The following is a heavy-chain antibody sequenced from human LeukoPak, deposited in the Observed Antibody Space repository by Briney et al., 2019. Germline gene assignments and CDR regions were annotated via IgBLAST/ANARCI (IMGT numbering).Heavy chain of an antibody. CDR2: IYYSGST. Sequence: SETLFLTCTVSGGSISSYYWSWIRQPPGKGLEWIGYIYYSGSTNYNPSLKSRVTISVDTSKNQFSLKLSSVTAADTAVYYCARASGYCSGGSCYYESYYYYYYMDVWGKGTTVTVPS. CDR1: GGSISSYY. J-gene: IGHJ6*03. D-gene: IGHD2-15*01. V-gene: IGHV4-59*01. CDR3: ARASGYCSGGSCYYESYYYYYYMDV.